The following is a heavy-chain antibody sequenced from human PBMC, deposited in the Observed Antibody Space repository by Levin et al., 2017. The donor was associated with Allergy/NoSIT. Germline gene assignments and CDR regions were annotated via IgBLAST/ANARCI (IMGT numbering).Heavy chain of an antibody. D-gene: IGHD6-19*01. V-gene: IGHV2-5*02. Sequence: VSGPTLVKPTQTLTLTCTFSGFSLSTTGVGVGWIRPPPGKALEWLALIYWDEERRYSPSLKSRLTITTGTSKNQVVLTMTNMDPVDTATYYCARRQGLGQLDYWGQGTLVTVSS. CDR2: IYWDEER. CDR1: GFSLSTTGVG. J-gene: IGHJ4*02. CDR3: ARRQGLGQLDY.